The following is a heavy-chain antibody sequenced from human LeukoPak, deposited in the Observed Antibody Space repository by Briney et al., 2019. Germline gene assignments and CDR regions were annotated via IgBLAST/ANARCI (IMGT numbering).Heavy chain of an antibody. D-gene: IGHD6-19*01. CDR1: GFTFSSYA. CDR2: ISYDGSNK. Sequence: PGGSLRLSCAASGFTFSSYAMHWVRQAPGKGLEWVAVISYDGSNKYYADSVKGRFTISRDNSKNTLHLQMNSLRAEDTAVYYCARGDFKQWLVERYWGQGTLVTVSS. J-gene: IGHJ4*02. V-gene: IGHV3-30-3*01. CDR3: ARGDFKQWLVERY.